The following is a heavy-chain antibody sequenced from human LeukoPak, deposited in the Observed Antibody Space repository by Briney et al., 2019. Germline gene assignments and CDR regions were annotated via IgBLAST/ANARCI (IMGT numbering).Heavy chain of an antibody. CDR1: GYSISSGYY. CDR3: ARLRITFGGVIAHGDY. V-gene: IGHV4-38-2*01. J-gene: IGHJ4*02. Sequence: SETLSLTCAVSGYSISSGYYWGWIRQPPGKGLEGVGRIYHSGRTYYQPALKSRVTISVDTSKNQFSLYLIPFTAADTTVYYCARLRITFGGVIAHGDYWGQGTLVTVSS. D-gene: IGHD3-16*02. CDR2: IYHSGRT.